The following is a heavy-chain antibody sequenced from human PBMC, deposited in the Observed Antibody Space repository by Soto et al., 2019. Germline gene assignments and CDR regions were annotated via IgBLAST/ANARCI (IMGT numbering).Heavy chain of an antibody. CDR3: AKDSCNGWTLTWFDP. Sequence: GGSLRLSCAASGFTFSSYAMSWVRQAPGKGLEWVSAISGSGGSTYYADSVKGRFTISRDNSKNTLYLQMNSLRAEDTAVYYCAKDSCNGWTLTWFDPWAQGTPVPVSS. CDR2: ISGSGGST. CDR1: GFTFSSYA. J-gene: IGHJ5*02. D-gene: IGHD6-25*01. V-gene: IGHV3-23*01.